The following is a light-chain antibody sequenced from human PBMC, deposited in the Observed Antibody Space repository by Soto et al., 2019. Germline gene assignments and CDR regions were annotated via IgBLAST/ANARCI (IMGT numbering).Light chain of an antibody. CDR2: DAS. CDR1: QRVSRS. CDR3: QHRGSWPLT. V-gene: IGKV3-11*01. J-gene: IGKJ4*01. Sequence: EIELTQSPATLSLSPGERATLSCRASQRVSRSLAWFQQKPGHAPRLLIYDASNRATGIPASFSGSGSGTDFTLTISSLEPEDFALYYCQHRGSWPLTLGGGPTVDIK.